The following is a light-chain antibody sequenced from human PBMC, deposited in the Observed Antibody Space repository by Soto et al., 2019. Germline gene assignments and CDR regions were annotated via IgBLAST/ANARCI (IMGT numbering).Light chain of an antibody. J-gene: IGLJ2*01. CDR1: TNDVGAYDY. Sequence: QSALTQPASVSGSPGQSITISCTGTTNDVGAYDYVSWNQHHPGKAPRLMIFDVSDRPSGVSNRFSGSKSGNTASLTISGLQAEDEADYYCTSYTTGDTLAFGGGTKLTVL. CDR3: TSYTTGDTLA. CDR2: DVS. V-gene: IGLV2-14*03.